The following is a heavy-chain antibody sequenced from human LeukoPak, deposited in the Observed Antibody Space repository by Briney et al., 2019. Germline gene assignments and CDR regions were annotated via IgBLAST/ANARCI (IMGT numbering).Heavy chain of an antibody. J-gene: IGHJ3*02. Sequence: SETLSLTCTVSGGSISSSSYYWGWIRPPPGKGLEWIGSIYTSGNTNYNPSLKSRVTMSVDTSKNQVSLNLSSVTAADTAEYYCAREFATSQRAFDIWGQGTVVTVSS. V-gene: IGHV4-39*07. CDR2: IYTSGNT. CDR3: AREFATSQRAFDI. CDR1: GGSISSSSYY. D-gene: IGHD6-25*01.